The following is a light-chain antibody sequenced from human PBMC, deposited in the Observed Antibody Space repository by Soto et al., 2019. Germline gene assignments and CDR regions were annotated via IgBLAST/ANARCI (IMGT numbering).Light chain of an antibody. V-gene: IGKV3-20*01. Sequence: EIVLTQSPGTLSLSPGEGATLSCRASQSVDSNYLAWYQQKPGQAPRLLIYDASNRATGIPARFSGSGSGTDFTLTISSLEPEDFAVYYCQHFGTFGQGTKVDIK. J-gene: IGKJ1*01. CDR1: QSVDSNY. CDR2: DAS. CDR3: QHFGT.